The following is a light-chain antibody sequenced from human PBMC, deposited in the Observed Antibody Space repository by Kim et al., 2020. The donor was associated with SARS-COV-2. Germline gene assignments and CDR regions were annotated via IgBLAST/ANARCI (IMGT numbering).Light chain of an antibody. Sequence: SVSPGEGATLSCRASQSPSNNLAWYQQKPGQAPRLIIFATSTRATGIPARFSGSGSGTEFTLTINSLQSEDFAVYYCEQYNSWPPTFGGGTKVEI. CDR1: QSPSNN. CDR3: EQYNSWPPT. J-gene: IGKJ4*01. V-gene: IGKV3-15*01. CDR2: ATS.